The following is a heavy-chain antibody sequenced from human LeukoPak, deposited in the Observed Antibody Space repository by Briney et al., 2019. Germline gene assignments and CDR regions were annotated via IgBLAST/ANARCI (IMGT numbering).Heavy chain of an antibody. V-gene: IGHV3-15*01. CDR3: TTPYDFWSGYDPDAFDI. J-gene: IGHJ3*02. Sequence: PGGSLRLSCAASGFTFSNAWMSWVRQAPGKGLEWVGRIKSKTDGGTPDYAAPVKGRLTISTDDSKNTRYLQMNSLKAEDTAVYYCTTPYDFWSGYDPDAFDIWGQGTMVTVSS. CDR1: GFTFSNAW. D-gene: IGHD3-3*01. CDR2: IKSKTDGGTP.